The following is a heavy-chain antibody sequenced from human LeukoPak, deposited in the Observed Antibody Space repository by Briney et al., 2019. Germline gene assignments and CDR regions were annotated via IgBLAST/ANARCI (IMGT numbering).Heavy chain of an antibody. CDR2: ISYDGSNK. D-gene: IGHD3-22*01. CDR3: ARGLYYDSSGSLGY. Sequence: GGSLRLSFAASGFTFSSYGMHWVRQAPGKGLEWVAVISYDGSNKYYADSVKGRFTISRDNSKNTLYLQMNSLRAEDTAVYYCARGLYYDSSGSLGYWGQGTLVTVSS. J-gene: IGHJ4*02. CDR1: GFTFSSYG. V-gene: IGHV3-30*03.